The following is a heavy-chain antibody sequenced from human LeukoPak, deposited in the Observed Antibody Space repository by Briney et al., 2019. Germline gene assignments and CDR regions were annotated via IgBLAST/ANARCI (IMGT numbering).Heavy chain of an antibody. D-gene: IGHD2-2*01. Sequence: PSQTLSLTCTVSGGSISSGDYYWSWLRPPPRKGLEWIGDIYYSGSTYYNPSLKSRVTISVDTSKNQFSLKLSSVTAADTAVYYCARRTELGYCSSTSCSDAFDIWGQGTMVTVSS. V-gene: IGHV4-30-4*08. CDR2: IYYSGST. CDR1: GGSISSGDYY. J-gene: IGHJ3*02. CDR3: ARRTELGYCSSTSCSDAFDI.